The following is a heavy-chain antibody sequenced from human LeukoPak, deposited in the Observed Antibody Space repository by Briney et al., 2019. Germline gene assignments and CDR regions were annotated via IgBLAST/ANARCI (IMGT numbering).Heavy chain of an antibody. CDR1: GGSFSGYY. V-gene: IGHV4-34*01. Sequence: SETLSLTCAVYGGSFSGYYWSWIRQPPGKGLEWIGEINHSGSTNYNPSLKSRVTISVDTSKSQFSLKLSSVTAADTAVYYCARACSSTSCYLPIDIWGQGTMVTVSS. CDR3: ARACSSTSCYLPIDI. CDR2: INHSGST. J-gene: IGHJ3*02. D-gene: IGHD2-2*01.